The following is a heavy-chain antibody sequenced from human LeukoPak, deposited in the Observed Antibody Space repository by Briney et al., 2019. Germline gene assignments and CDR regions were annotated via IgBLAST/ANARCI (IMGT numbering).Heavy chain of an antibody. J-gene: IGHJ5*02. CDR3: ARDLGMGPHNNWFDP. CDR1: GFTFSSYA. D-gene: IGHD1-14*01. V-gene: IGHV4-59*01. Sequence: GSLRLSCAASGFTFSSYAMTWVRQAPGKGLEWIGYIYYSGSTNYNPSLKSRVTISVDTSKNQFSLKLSSVTAADTAVYYCARDLGMGPHNNWFDPWGQGTLVTVSS. CDR2: IYYSGST.